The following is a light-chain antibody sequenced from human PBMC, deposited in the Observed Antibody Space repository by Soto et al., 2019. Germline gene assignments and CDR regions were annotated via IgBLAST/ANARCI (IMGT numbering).Light chain of an antibody. CDR1: QSVSINY. V-gene: IGKV3-20*01. CDR2: GAS. CDR3: QHYGSSPPMYT. J-gene: IGKJ2*01. Sequence: EIVLTQSPGTLSLSPGDRATLSCRASQSVSINYLAWFQQMPGQAPRLLFYGASSRATGIPDRFRGSGSGTDFTLTISRLEPEDFAVYYWQHYGSSPPMYTFGQGTKLEIK.